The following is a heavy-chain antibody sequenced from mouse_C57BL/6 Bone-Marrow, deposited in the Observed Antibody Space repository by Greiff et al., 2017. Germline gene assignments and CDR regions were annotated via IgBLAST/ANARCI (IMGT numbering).Heavy chain of an antibody. CDR3: ASGGYYYGSR. J-gene: IGHJ2*01. D-gene: IGHD1-1*01. CDR2: ISSGGSYT. CDR1: GFTFSSYG. Sequence: EVMLVESGGDLVKPGGSLKLSCAASGFTFSSYGMSWVRQTPDKRLEWVATISSGGSYTYYPDSVKGRFTISRDNAKNTLYLQMSSLQTDDTAMYYCASGGYYYGSRGGQGTTLTVSS. V-gene: IGHV5-6*01.